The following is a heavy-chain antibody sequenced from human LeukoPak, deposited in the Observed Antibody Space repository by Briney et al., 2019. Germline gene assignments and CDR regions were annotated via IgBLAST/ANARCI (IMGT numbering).Heavy chain of an antibody. V-gene: IGHV3-23*01. Sequence: GGSLRLSCAASGFTFSSYAMSWVRQAPGKGLEWVSSISGSGGTTYYADSVKGRFTISRDNSKNTLYLQMNSLRAEDTAVYYCAKEKKYYYDSSGYIDYWGQGTLVTVSS. D-gene: IGHD3-22*01. CDR1: GFTFSSYA. CDR2: ISGSGGTT. CDR3: AKEKKYYYDSSGYIDY. J-gene: IGHJ4*02.